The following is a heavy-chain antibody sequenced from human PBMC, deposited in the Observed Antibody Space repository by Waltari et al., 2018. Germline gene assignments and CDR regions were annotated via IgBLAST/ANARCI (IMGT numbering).Heavy chain of an antibody. CDR1: VGTFRSSA. CDR2: IIPMFGTT. CDR3: ARDPPGRGYYHTYYMDV. J-gene: IGHJ6*03. D-gene: IGHD2-8*02. V-gene: IGHV1-69*13. Sequence: QVQLVQSGAEVKKPGSSVKVSCKAFVGTFRSSAITWVRQAPGQGLEWMGRIIPMFGTTNYAQTFQGRVTITADKSTSTAYMELSGLRSEDTAVYYCARDPPGRGYYHTYYMDVWGKGTTVTISS.